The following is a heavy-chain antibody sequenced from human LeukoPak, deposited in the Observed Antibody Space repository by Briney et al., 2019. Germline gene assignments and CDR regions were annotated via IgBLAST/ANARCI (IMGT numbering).Heavy chain of an antibody. J-gene: IGHJ6*03. D-gene: IGHD6-13*01. CDR2: IYYNGNS. CDR1: TDSFNDYY. Sequence: PSETLSLRCSVFTDSFNDYYWNWVRQPPGKGLEWIGYIYYNGNSNYNPSLKSRVTISVDTSKNQFSLKLSSVTAADTAVYYCARQGGSSSPYYYYYMDVWGKGTTVTVSS. CDR3: ARQGGSSSPYYYYYMDV. V-gene: IGHV4-59*08.